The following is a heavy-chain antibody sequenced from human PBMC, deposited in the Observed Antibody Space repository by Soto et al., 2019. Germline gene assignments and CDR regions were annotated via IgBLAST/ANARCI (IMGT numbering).Heavy chain of an antibody. V-gene: IGHV3-23*01. J-gene: IGHJ4*02. CDR2: ITGSGGST. D-gene: IGHD2-21*02. CDR1: GFTFSTYA. CDR3: AKDRYGDCYSLDY. Sequence: RGSLRLSCAASGFTFSTYAMIWVRQAPGKGLEWVSVITGSGGSTYYADSVKGRFTISRDTSKNTLFLQMNSLRAEDTAVYYCAKDRYGDCYSLDYWGQGTLVTVSS.